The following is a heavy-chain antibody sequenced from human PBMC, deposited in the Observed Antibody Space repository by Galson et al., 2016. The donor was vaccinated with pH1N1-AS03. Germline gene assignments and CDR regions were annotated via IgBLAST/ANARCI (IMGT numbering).Heavy chain of an antibody. CDR2: IDPSGGPT. CDR1: GYTLTRYY. J-gene: IGHJ4*02. D-gene: IGHD3-10*01. CDR3: ARGLTYHFGSGSVF. Sequence: SVKVSCKASGYTLTRYYMHWVRQAPGQGLEWMGIIDPSGGPTTYAPKFQGRITITTDTSTSTVYMELVRLKSEDTAVYYCARGLTYHFGSGSVFWGQGTLVTVSS. V-gene: IGHV1-46*01.